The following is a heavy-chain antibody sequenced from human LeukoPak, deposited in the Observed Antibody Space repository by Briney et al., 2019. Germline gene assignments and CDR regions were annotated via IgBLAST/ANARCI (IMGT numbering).Heavy chain of an antibody. CDR1: GFTFSSYW. Sequence: GGSLSLSCAACGFTFSSYWMSWVRQAPGKGLEWVANIKQDGSEKYYVDSVKGRFTISRDNAKNSLYLQMNSLRAEDTAVYYCARPITIFGVVDYWGQGTLVTVSS. CDR2: IKQDGSEK. J-gene: IGHJ4*02. CDR3: ARPITIFGVVDY. V-gene: IGHV3-7*01. D-gene: IGHD3-3*01.